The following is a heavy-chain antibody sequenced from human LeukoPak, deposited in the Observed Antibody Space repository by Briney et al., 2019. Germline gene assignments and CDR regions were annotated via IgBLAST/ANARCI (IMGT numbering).Heavy chain of an antibody. V-gene: IGHV1-18*01. CDR1: GYTFTSYG. Sequence: ASVKVSCKASGYTFTSYGISWVRQAPGQGLEWMGWISAYNGNTNYAQKLQGRVTMTTDTSTSTAYMELRSLRSDDTAVYFCARGYCSSGSCYPPDVFDIWGQGTMVTVSS. J-gene: IGHJ3*02. D-gene: IGHD2-15*01. CDR2: ISAYNGNT. CDR3: ARGYCSSGSCYPPDVFDI.